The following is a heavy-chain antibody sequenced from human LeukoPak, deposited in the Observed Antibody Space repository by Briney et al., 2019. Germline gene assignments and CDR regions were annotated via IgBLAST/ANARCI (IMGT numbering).Heavy chain of an antibody. D-gene: IGHD3-22*01. J-gene: IGHJ3*02. Sequence: GESLRISCAASGFTFKNYWMTWVRQVPGKGLEWVARIKEDGSEKYHVDSVEGRFTTSRDNAKSSLYLQMNSLRAEDTAVYYCARVGKLVVGNDITQSAFDIWGQGTMVTVSS. CDR1: GFTFKNYW. CDR3: ARVGKLVVGNDITQSAFDI. CDR2: IKEDGSEK. V-gene: IGHV3-7*03.